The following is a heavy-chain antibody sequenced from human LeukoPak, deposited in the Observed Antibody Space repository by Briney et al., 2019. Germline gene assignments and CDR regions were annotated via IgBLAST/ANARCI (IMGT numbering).Heavy chain of an antibody. CDR3: AREYSGSYLDY. V-gene: IGHV1-46*01. Sequence: GASVKVSRKASGYTFTSYYMHWVRQAPGQGLEWMGIINPSGGSTSYAQKCQGRVTMTRDMSTSTVYMELSSLRSEDTAVYYCAREYSGSYLDYGGQGNLVTVSS. CDR1: GYTFTSYY. D-gene: IGHD1-26*01. J-gene: IGHJ4*02. CDR2: INPSGGST.